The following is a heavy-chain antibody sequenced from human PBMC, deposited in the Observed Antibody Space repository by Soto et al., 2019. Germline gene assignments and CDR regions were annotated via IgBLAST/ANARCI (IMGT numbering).Heavy chain of an antibody. Sequence: GESLKISCQGSGYSFANYWIGWVRQKPGKGLEWMGIIYPGDSDTRYSPSFQGHVTISADKSLNTAYLQWSSLRASDTAIYYCATEVTSVAAAPFDYWGQGTLVTVSS. CDR2: IYPGDSDT. V-gene: IGHV5-51*01. J-gene: IGHJ4*02. CDR1: GYSFANYW. D-gene: IGHD6-13*01. CDR3: ATEVTSVAAAPFDY.